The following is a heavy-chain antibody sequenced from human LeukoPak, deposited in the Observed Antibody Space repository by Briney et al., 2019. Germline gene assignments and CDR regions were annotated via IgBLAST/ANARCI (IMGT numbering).Heavy chain of an antibody. CDR3: ARLPEFGSGWYFDY. CDR1: GGSISIYY. CDR2: ISYTGST. V-gene: IGHV4-59*08. D-gene: IGHD6-19*01. J-gene: IGHJ4*02. Sequence: PSETLSLTCTVSGGSISIYYWNWIRQPPGKGLEWIGYISYTGSTNYNPSLKSRVSISLDTSENQFSLKLSSVTAADTAVYYCARLPEFGSGWYFDYWGQGTLVTVSS.